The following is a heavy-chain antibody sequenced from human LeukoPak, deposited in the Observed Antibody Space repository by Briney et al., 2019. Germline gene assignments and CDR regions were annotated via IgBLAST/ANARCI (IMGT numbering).Heavy chain of an antibody. Sequence: PSETLSLTCTVSGGSISSSSYYWGWIRQPPGKGLEWIGSIYYSGSTYYNPSLKSRVTISVDTSKNQFSLKLSSVTAADTAVYYCARHGGLDTAIPLALWFDPWGQGTLVTVSS. V-gene: IGHV4-39*01. J-gene: IGHJ5*02. CDR2: IYYSGST. CDR1: GGSISSSSYY. D-gene: IGHD5-18*01. CDR3: ARHGGLDTAIPLALWFDP.